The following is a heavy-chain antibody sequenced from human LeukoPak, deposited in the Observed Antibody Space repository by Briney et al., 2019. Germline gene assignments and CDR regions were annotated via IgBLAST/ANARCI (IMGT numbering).Heavy chain of an antibody. Sequence: SVKVSCKASGGTFSSYAISWVRQAPGQGLEWMGGIIPIFGTANYAQKFQGRVTITADESTSTAYMELSSLRSEDTAVYYCARGHDSSGYSQTFFDYWGQGTLVTVSS. J-gene: IGHJ4*02. V-gene: IGHV1-69*13. D-gene: IGHD3-22*01. CDR3: ARGHDSSGYSQTFFDY. CDR1: GGTFSSYA. CDR2: IIPIFGTA.